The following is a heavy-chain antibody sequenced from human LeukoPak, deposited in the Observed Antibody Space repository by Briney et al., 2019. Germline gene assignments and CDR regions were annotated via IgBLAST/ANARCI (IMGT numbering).Heavy chain of an antibody. CDR3: ARDKVVAAKASDY. D-gene: IGHD2-15*01. J-gene: IGHJ4*02. Sequence: GGSLRLSCAASGFTFNIYAMSWVRQAPGEGLEWVSSITSISDGTFYADSVKGRFTISRDNSKSTLYLQMNSLRAEDTAVYYCARDKVVAAKASDYWGQGTLVTVSS. CDR1: GFTFNIYA. CDR2: ITSISDGT. V-gene: IGHV3-23*01.